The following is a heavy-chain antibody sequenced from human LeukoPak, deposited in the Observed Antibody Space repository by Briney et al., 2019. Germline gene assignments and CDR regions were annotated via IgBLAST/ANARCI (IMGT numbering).Heavy chain of an antibody. D-gene: IGHD2-15*01. V-gene: IGHV3-21*01. CDR3: ARGLGYCSGGTCHHYFDY. CDR1: GFTFSSYN. J-gene: IGHJ4*02. CDR2: ISRSRSHI. Sequence: GGSLRLSCAASGFTFSSYNMNWVRQAPGKGLEWVSSISRSRSHISYADSLKGRFTMSSDNARNSLYLQMISLRADDTAVYYCARGLGYCSGGTCHHYFDYWGQGTLVTVSS.